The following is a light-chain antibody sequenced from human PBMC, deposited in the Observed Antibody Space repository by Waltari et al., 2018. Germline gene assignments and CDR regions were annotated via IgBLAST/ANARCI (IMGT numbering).Light chain of an antibody. J-gene: IGLJ3*02. CDR3: QTWGTGIQV. Sequence: LVLTQSPSASASLGASVKLTGSLPGAYSAYAIAWQQKQPLKGPRFLMTVNSEGSHRKGDGISARFSGSSSDLDRYLTISRLQSDDEADYFCQTWGTGIQVFGSGTKLTVL. CDR2: VNSEGSH. V-gene: IGLV4-69*01. CDR1: GAYSAYA.